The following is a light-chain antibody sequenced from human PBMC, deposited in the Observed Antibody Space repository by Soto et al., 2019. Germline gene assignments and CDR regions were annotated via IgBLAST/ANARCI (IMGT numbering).Light chain of an antibody. J-gene: IGKJ1*01. CDR3: QQYSSYSGT. CDR1: QSVGRW. CDR2: DAS. V-gene: IGKV1-5*01. Sequence: DIQMTQSPSTLSASVGDRVTLTCRASQSVGRWLAWSQQKPGKAPNLLIYDASSLETGVPSRFSGSRSGTEFTLTIISLQTDDFGTYFCQQYSSYSGTFVQGTKVEIK.